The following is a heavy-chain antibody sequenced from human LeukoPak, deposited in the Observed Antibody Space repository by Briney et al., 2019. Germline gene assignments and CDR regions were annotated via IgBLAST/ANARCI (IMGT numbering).Heavy chain of an antibody. Sequence: ASVKISCKASGYTFTGYYMHWVRQAPGQGLEWMGRINPNSGGTNYAQKFQGRVTITRDTSISTAYMELSRLRSDDTAVYYCARGSSGWYYFDYWGQGTLVTVSS. D-gene: IGHD6-19*01. J-gene: IGHJ4*02. CDR3: ARGSSGWYYFDY. CDR2: INPNSGGT. V-gene: IGHV1-2*06. CDR1: GYTFTGYY.